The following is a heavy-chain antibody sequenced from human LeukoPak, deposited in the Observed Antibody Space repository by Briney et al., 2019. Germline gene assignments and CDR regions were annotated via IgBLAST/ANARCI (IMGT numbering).Heavy chain of an antibody. J-gene: IGHJ4*02. CDR3: ARANSSSRQFDY. V-gene: IGHV4-59*01. CDR1: GGSITSYF. Sequence: EPSETLSLTCTVSGGSITSYFWTWIRQPPGKGLEWIGYIYHSGTTNYNPSLKSRVTISVDTSRNQFSLRLSSVTAADTAVYYCARANSSSRQFDYWGQGTLVTVSS. CDR2: IYHSGTT. D-gene: IGHD6-13*01.